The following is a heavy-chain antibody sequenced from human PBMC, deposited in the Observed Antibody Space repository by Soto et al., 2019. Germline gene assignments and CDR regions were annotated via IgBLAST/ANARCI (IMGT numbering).Heavy chain of an antibody. CDR1: GYSFTSYL. CDR2: IYPGDSDT. V-gene: IGHV5-51*01. J-gene: IGHJ4*02. CDR3: ARLIDYKAKPFDY. Sequence: XXSLKLSCKGSGYSFTSYLIDWVRQMPGKGLEWMGIIYPGDSDTRYSPSFQGQVTISADKSISTAYLQWSSLKASDTATYYCARLIDYKAKPFDYWGQGTLVTVSS. D-gene: IGHD4-4*01.